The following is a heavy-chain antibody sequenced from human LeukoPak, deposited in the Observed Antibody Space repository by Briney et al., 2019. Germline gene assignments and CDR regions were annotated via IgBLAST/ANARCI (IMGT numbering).Heavy chain of an antibody. V-gene: IGHV3-21*01. CDR1: GFTFSSYA. CDR2: ISSSSLYI. Sequence: PGGSLRLSCATSGFTFSSYAMNWVRQAPGKGLEWVSSISSSSLYIYYADSVKGRFTIPRDNAKNSLFLQMNSLRAEDTAVYYCAREGDGYNSPIDYWGQGTLVTVSS. J-gene: IGHJ4*02. CDR3: AREGDGYNSPIDY. D-gene: IGHD5-24*01.